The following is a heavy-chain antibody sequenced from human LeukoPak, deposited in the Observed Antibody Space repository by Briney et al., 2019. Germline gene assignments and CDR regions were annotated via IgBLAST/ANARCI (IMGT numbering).Heavy chain of an antibody. D-gene: IGHD6-13*01. V-gene: IGHV1-69*05. CDR1: GGTFSNYA. Sequence: SVKVSCKASGGTFSNYAISWVRQAPGQGLEWMGRIIPIFGTANYAQKFQGRVTITTDESTSTAYMELSSLRSEDTAVYYCAREGGWNSSWTVGFDPWGQGTLVTVSS. CDR2: IIPIFGTA. CDR3: AREGGWNSSWTVGFDP. J-gene: IGHJ5*02.